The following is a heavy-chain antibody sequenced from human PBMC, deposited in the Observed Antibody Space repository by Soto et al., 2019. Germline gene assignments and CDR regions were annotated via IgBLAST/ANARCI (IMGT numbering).Heavy chain of an antibody. D-gene: IGHD6-6*01. Sequence: SETLSLTCIVSGGSIISSSYYCVWIRQPPWKGLEWIGSIYYSGSTYYNPSLKSRVTISVDTSKNQFSLKLSSVTAADTAVFYCARHRARNWFDPWGQGTLVTVSS. CDR2: IYYSGST. CDR3: ARHRARNWFDP. J-gene: IGHJ5*02. V-gene: IGHV4-39*01. CDR1: GGSIISSSYY.